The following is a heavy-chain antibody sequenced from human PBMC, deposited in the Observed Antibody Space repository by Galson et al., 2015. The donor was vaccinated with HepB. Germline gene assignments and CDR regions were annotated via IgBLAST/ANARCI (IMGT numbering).Heavy chain of an antibody. CDR3: ASRTYYDILTGRNWFDP. J-gene: IGHJ5*02. Sequence: SVKVSCKASGYTVTSYGISWVRQAPGQGLEWMGWISAYNGNTNYAQKLQGRVTMTTDTSTSTAYMELRSLRSGDTAVYYCASRTYYDILTGRNWFDPWGQGTLVTVSS. CDR2: ISAYNGNT. V-gene: IGHV1-18*01. CDR1: GYTVTSYG. D-gene: IGHD3-9*01.